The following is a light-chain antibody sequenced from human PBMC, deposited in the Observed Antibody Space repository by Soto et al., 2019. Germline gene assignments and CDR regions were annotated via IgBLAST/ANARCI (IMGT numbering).Light chain of an antibody. J-gene: IGLJ2*01. CDR1: SSDVGSYNL. V-gene: IGLV2-23*01. CDR2: EGS. CDR3: CSYAGSSTPHVE. Sequence: QSALTQPASVSGSPGQSITISCTGTSSDVGSYNLVSWYQQHPGKAPKLMIYEGSKRPSGVSNRFSGSKSGNTASLTISGLQAEDEADYYCCSYAGSSTPHVEFGGGTKLTVL.